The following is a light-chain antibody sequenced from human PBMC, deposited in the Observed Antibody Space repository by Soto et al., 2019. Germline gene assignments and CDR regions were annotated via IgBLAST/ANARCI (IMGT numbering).Light chain of an antibody. CDR2: GAS. J-gene: IGKJ1*01. V-gene: IGKV3-20*01. CDR3: QQYGSSPRT. Sequence: EIVLTQSPGTLSLSPGERATLSCRASQSVSSSYLAWYQQKPGQAPRLLIYGASSRATGIPDRFSGSGSGTAVTLTISRLEPEDFAVYYWQQYGSSPRTFGQGTKVEIK. CDR1: QSVSSSY.